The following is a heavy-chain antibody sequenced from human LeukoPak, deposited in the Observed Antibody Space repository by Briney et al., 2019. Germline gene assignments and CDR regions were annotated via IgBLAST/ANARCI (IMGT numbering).Heavy chain of an antibody. J-gene: IGHJ6*02. D-gene: IGHD3-10*01. V-gene: IGHV1-18*01. CDR3: GTVWFGDYYYYGMDV. Sequence: GASVKVSCKASGYAFTSYGISWVRQAPGQGLEWMGWISAYNGNTNYAQKLQGRVTMTTDTSTSTAYMELRSLRSDDTAVYYCGTVWFGDYYYYGMDVWGQGTTVTVSS. CDR2: ISAYNGNT. CDR1: GYAFTSYG.